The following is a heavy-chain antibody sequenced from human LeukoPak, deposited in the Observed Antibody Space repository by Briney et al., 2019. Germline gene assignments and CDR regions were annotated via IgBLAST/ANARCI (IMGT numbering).Heavy chain of an antibody. CDR2: IRYDDITK. Sequence: GGSLRLSCAASGFTFRYHGMHWVRQVPGKGLEWVAFIRYDDITKYYVDSVKGRFTISRDNSKSTLYLQMNRLRTDAAAVYYCAADIEGVVGGYWGLGTLVTVSS. V-gene: IGHV3-30*02. J-gene: IGHJ4*02. D-gene: IGHD1-26*01. CDR3: AADIEGVVGGY. CDR1: GFTFRYHG.